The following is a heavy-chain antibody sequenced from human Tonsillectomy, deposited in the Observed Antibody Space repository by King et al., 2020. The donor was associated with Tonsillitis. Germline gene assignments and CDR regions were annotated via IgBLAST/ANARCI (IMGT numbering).Heavy chain of an antibody. CDR2: IIPIFGTA. CDR1: GGTFSSYA. Sequence: QLVQSGAEVKKPGSSVKVSCKASGGTFSSYAISWVRQAPGQGLEWVGGIIPIFGTANYAQKFQGRLTITADESTNTAYMELSSLRSEDTAVYYCASDEGFGDWAPNYDAFDIWGQGTMVTVSS. V-gene: IGHV1-69*01. J-gene: IGHJ3*02. CDR3: ASDEGFGDWAPNYDAFDI. D-gene: IGHD3-10*01.